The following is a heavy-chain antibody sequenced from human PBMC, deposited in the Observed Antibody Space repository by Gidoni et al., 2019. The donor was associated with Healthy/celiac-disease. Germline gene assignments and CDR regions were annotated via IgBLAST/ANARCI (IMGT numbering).Heavy chain of an antibody. Sequence: QVQLVQSGAEVKKPGASVKVSCKASGYTFTGYYMHWVRQAPGQGLEWMGWINPNSGGTNYAKKFQGRVTMTRDTSISTAYMELSRLRSDDTAVYYCASLSYGDSPVGDWGQGTLVTVSS. CDR2: INPNSGGT. J-gene: IGHJ4*02. CDR3: ASLSYGDSPVGD. CDR1: GYTFTGYY. D-gene: IGHD4-17*01. V-gene: IGHV1-2*02.